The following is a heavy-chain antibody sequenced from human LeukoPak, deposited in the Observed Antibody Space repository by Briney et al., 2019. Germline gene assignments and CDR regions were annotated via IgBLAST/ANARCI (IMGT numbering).Heavy chain of an antibody. CDR2: INHSGST. J-gene: IGHJ5*02. CDR3: ARHTVAGVFDP. CDR1: GGSFSGYY. V-gene: IGHV4-34*01. Sequence: SETLSLTCAVYGGSFSGYYWSWIRQPPGKGLEWIGEINHSGSTNYNPSLKSRVTISVGTSKNQFSLKLCSVTAADTAVYYCARHTVAGVFDPWGQGTLVTVSS. D-gene: IGHD6-19*01.